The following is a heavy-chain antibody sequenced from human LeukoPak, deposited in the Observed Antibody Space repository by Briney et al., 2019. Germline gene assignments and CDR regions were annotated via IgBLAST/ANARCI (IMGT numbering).Heavy chain of an antibody. CDR1: GFTFSSYN. Sequence: GGSLRLSCAASGFTFSSYNMNWVRQAPGKGLEWVSSITSGSSYIYYADSVKGRFTISRDNAKNSLYLHMNSLRAEDTAVYYCARDYGGSSPFDYWGQGTLVTVSS. CDR3: ARDYGGSSPFDY. J-gene: IGHJ4*02. CDR2: ITSGSSYI. V-gene: IGHV3-21*01. D-gene: IGHD4-23*01.